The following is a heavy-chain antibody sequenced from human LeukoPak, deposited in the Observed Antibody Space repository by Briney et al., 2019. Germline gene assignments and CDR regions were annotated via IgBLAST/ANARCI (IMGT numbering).Heavy chain of an antibody. J-gene: IGHJ5*02. CDR2: ISAYNGNT. CDR1: GYTFTSYG. Sequence: ASVKVSCKASGYTFTSYGISWVRQAPGQGLEWMGWISAYNGNTNYAQKLQGRVTMTTDTSTSTAYMELRSLRSDDTAVYYCARDIHYYDSSGSPINWFDPWGQGTLVTVSS. D-gene: IGHD3-22*01. CDR3: ARDIHYYDSSGSPINWFDP. V-gene: IGHV1-18*01.